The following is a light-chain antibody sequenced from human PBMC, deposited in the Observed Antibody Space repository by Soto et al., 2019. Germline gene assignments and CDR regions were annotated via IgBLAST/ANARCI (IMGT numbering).Light chain of an antibody. J-gene: IGKJ4*01. CDR3: QQRSNWPPLT. V-gene: IGKV3-11*01. CDR1: QSVSNNY. Sequence: EIVLTQSPGTLSLSPGERATLSCRAIQSVSNNYLAWYQQKPGQAPRLLIYDASNRATGIPARFSGSGSGTGFTLTISSLEPEDFAVYYCQQRSNWPPLTFGGGTNVDIK. CDR2: DAS.